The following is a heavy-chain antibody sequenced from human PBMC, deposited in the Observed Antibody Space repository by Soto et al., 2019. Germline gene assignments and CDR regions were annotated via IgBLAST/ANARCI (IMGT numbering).Heavy chain of an antibody. CDR1: GDTFSSYA. V-gene: IGHV1-69*05. J-gene: IGHJ1*01. D-gene: IGHD4-17*01. CDR2: IIPIFGTA. Sequence: QVQLVQSGAEVKKPGSSVKVSCKASGDTFSSYAISWVRQAPGQGLEWMGGIIPIFGTANYAQKFQGRVTITXXEXTXXAYMELSSPRSEDTAVYYCARQGGLTTVAKQYFQHWGQGTLVTVAS. CDR3: ARQGGLTTVAKQYFQH.